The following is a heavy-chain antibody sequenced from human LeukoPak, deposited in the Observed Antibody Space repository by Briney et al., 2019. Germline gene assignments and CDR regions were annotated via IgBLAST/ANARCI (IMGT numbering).Heavy chain of an antibody. CDR1: GGSISSYY. CDR2: IYYSGTT. Sequence: SETLSLTCTVSGGSISSYYWNWIRQPPGKGLEWIGYIYYSGTTNYNPSLKSRVSMSVDTSKNQFSLKLSSVTAADTAVYYCARGPYKYDGSGAFDIWGQGTMVTVSS. J-gene: IGHJ3*02. CDR3: ARGPYKYDGSGAFDI. V-gene: IGHV4-59*01. D-gene: IGHD3-22*01.